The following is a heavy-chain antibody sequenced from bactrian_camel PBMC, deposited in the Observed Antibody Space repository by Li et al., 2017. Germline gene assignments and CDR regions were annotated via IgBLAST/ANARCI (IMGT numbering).Heavy chain of an antibody. J-gene: IGHJ6*01. Sequence: VQLVESGGGLVQPGGSLRLSCAASGFTFSIHGMSWVRQAPGKGLEWVSSINSGGEATSYAGSVKGRFTISKDNAKNTLYLQMNSLKPEDTAMYYCAADPGFFSAQCDYGALFAFWGQGTQVTVS. D-gene: IGHD5*01. CDR1: GFTFSIHG. CDR3: AADPGFFSAQCDYGALFAF. CDR2: INSGGEAT. V-gene: IGHV3S40*01.